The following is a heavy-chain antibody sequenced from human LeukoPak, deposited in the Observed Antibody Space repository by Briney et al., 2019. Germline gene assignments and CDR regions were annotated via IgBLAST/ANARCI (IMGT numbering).Heavy chain of an antibody. CDR2: IYHSGST. D-gene: IGHD6-13*01. CDR3: ARGSPRIAAAGTGRRDWFDP. V-gene: IGHV4-30-2*01. J-gene: IGHJ5*02. Sequence: SQTLSLTCAVSGGSISGGGYSWSWIRQPPGKGLEWIGYIYHSGSTYYNPSLKSRVTISVDRSKNQFSLKLSSVTAADTAVYYCARGSPRIAAAGTGRRDWFDPWGQGTLVTVSS. CDR1: GGSISGGGYS.